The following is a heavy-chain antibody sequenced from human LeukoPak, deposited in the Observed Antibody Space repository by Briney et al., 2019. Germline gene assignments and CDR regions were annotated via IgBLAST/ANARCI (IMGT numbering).Heavy chain of an antibody. CDR2: IYPGDSGT. J-gene: IGHJ1*01. CDR1: GYSFTNYW. D-gene: IGHD6-19*01. CDR3: ARRGIAVAGTPAEYFQH. Sequence: GESLKISCKGSGYSFTNYWIVWVRQRPGKGLEWRGSIYPGDSGTRYSPSFQGQVTISADKSISTAFLHWSSLKASDTAMYYCARRGIAVAGTPAEYFQHWGQGTLVTVSS. V-gene: IGHV5-51*01.